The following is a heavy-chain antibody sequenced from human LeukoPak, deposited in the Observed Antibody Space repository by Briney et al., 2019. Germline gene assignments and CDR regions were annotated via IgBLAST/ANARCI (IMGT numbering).Heavy chain of an antibody. CDR3: AREGIVVVLYAFDI. CDR2: IKQDGSEK. J-gene: IGHJ3*02. V-gene: IGHV3-7*01. Sequence: GGSLRLSRAASGFTFSSYWMSWVRQAPGKGLEWVANIKQDGSEKYYVDSVKGRFTISRDNAKNSLYLQMNSLRAEDTAVYYCAREGIVVVLYAFDIWGQGTMVTVSS. CDR1: GFTFSSYW. D-gene: IGHD2-2*01.